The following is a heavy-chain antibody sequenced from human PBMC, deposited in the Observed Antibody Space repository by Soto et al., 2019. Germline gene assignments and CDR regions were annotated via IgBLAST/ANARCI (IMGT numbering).Heavy chain of an antibody. J-gene: IGHJ4*02. CDR2: ISYSGST. CDR3: ARSRTGYSSGAYAPLDY. Sequence: SETLSLTCTVSGCSVSSYYWSWIRQPPGKGLEWIAYISYSGSTNYNPSLKNRVTISVDTSKNQFSLKLSSVTPADTAVYFCARSRTGYSSGAYAPLDYWGQGTLVTVSS. V-gene: IGHV4-59*02. D-gene: IGHD6-19*01. CDR1: GCSVSSYY.